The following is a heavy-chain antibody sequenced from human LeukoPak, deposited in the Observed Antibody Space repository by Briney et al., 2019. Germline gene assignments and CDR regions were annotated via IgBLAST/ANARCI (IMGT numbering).Heavy chain of an antibody. CDR2: ISWNSGSI. J-gene: IGHJ4*02. Sequence: PGRSLRLSCAASGFTFDDYAMHWVRQAPGKGLEWVSGISWNSGSIGYADSVKGRFTISRDNAKNSLYLQMNSLRAEDTALYYYAKDSSIAVAGTSYYFDYWGQGTLVTVSS. CDR3: AKDSSIAVAGTSYYFDY. V-gene: IGHV3-9*01. D-gene: IGHD6-19*01. CDR1: GFTFDDYA.